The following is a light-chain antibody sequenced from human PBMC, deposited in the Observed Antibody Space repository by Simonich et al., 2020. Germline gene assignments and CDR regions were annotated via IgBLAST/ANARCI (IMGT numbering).Light chain of an antibody. CDR3: QSYDSSGWV. CDR2: EDT. CDR1: SGTIARNY. Sequence: NFMLTQPHSVSESPGKTVTISCTRSSGTIARNYVQWYQQRPCSAPTTVIYEDTQRPSGVPDLFSGSIDSSSNSASLTISGLKTEDEADYYCQSYDSSGWVFGGGTKLTVL. V-gene: IGLV6-57*03. J-gene: IGLJ3*02.